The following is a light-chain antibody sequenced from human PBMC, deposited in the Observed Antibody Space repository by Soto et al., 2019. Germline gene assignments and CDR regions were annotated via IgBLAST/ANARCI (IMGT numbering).Light chain of an antibody. CDR2: GNN. CDR3: AAWDDSLNGLV. CDR1: SSNIGSNT. Sequence: QSALTQPPSASGTPGQRVTISCSGSSSNIGSNTVNWYLQLPGTAPKLLIYGNNQRPSGVPDRFSGSKSGTSASLAISGLQSEDEADYYCAAWDDSLNGLVFGGGTQLTVL. V-gene: IGLV1-44*01. J-gene: IGLJ2*01.